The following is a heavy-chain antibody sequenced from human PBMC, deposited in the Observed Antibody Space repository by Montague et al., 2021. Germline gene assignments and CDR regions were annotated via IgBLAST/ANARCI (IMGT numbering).Heavy chain of an antibody. V-gene: IGHV3-11*06. J-gene: IGHJ4*02. CDR3: ARVGLTVAAGMIDY. CDR2: IGTSSSFT. CDR1: GFTFNNYF. Sequence: SLSLSFSASGFTFNNYFMSRFRQAPGKGLEWVSYIGTSSSFTRYADSVKGRFTISRDNAMNSLYLQMTAVRGEDTAVYYCARVGLTVAAGMIDYWGQGTLVTVSS. D-gene: IGHD6-13*01.